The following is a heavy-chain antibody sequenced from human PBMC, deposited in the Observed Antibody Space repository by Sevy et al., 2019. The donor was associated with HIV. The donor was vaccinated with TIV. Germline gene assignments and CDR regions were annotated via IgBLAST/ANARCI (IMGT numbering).Heavy chain of an antibody. CDR1: GFTFSDYS. CDR2: ISRSGSTR. CDR3: AGGGTASYLPVS. D-gene: IGHD2-15*01. J-gene: IGHJ4*02. V-gene: IGHV3-48*02. Sequence: GGSLRLSCAASGFTFSDYSLNWVRQAPGKGLEWVSYISRSGSTRHYADSVRGRFTISRDDAKNSLYLQMSSLIDEDTVVYYYAGGGTASYLPVSWGQGTLVTVSS.